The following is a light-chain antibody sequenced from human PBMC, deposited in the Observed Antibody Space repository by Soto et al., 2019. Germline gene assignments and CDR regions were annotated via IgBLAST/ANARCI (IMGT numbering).Light chain of an antibody. Sequence: DIQMTQSPSTLSGSGGDRVTITCRASHTISSWLAWYQQKPGKAPQLLIYKASTLKSGVRSRFGGSGSGTDLTLTISSLQPADFETYYCQHYNSYSEAFVQGAKV. V-gene: IGKV1-5*03. CDR2: KAS. CDR1: HTISSW. J-gene: IGKJ1*01. CDR3: QHYNSYSEA.